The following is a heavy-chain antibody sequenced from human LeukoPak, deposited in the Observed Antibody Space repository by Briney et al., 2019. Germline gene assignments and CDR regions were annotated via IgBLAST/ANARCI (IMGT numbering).Heavy chain of an antibody. J-gene: IGHJ6*02. Sequence: GGSLRLSCAASGFTFSTYWMTWVRQAPGKGLEWVANINQDGSEKYYVDSVKGRLTISRDNAKNSLYLQMNSLRAEDTAVYFCARSISTDVWGQGTTATVSS. CDR2: INQDGSEK. CDR3: ARSISTDV. V-gene: IGHV3-7*01. CDR1: GFTFSTYW.